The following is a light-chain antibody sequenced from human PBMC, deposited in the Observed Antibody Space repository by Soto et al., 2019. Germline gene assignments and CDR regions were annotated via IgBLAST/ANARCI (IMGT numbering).Light chain of an antibody. J-gene: IGKJ2*01. Sequence: DIQMTQSPSSLSASVGDRVTITCRASQSISSYLNWYQQKPRKAPKLLIYAASSLKSGVPSRFSGSGSGTDFTLTIRSLQPEDFATYYCQQSYSTPPYNFGQGTKLEIK. CDR1: QSISSY. V-gene: IGKV1-39*01. CDR3: QQSYSTPPYN. CDR2: AAS.